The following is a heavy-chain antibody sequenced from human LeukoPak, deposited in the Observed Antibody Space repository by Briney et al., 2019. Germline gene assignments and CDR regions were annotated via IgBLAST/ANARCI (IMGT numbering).Heavy chain of an antibody. D-gene: IGHD3-10*01. Sequence: SETLSLTCTVSGGSISSYYWSWIRQPPGKGLEWIGYIYYSGSTNYNPSLKSRVTISVDTSKNQFSLKLSSVTAADTAVYYCARVVLWFGEEEYYFDYWGQGTLVTVSS. J-gene: IGHJ4*02. CDR2: IYYSGST. V-gene: IGHV4-59*01. CDR1: GGSISSYY. CDR3: ARVVLWFGEEEYYFDY.